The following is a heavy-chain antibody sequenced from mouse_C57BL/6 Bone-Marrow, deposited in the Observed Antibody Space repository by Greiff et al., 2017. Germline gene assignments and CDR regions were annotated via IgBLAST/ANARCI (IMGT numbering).Heavy chain of an antibody. CDR2: ISNGGGST. V-gene: IGHV5-12*01. Sequence: EVMLVESGGGLVQPGGSLKLSCAASGFTFSDYYMYWVRQTPEKRLEWVAYISNGGGSTYYPDTVKGRFTISSDNAKNTLYLQMSRLKAEDTAMYYCARMGPNWVDYWGQGTTLTVSS. CDR3: ARMGPNWVDY. J-gene: IGHJ2*01. CDR1: GFTFSDYY. D-gene: IGHD4-1*01.